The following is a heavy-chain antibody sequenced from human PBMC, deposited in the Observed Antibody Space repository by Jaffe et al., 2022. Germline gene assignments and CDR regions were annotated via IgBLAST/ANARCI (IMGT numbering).Heavy chain of an antibody. J-gene: IGHJ5*02. CDR2: IYWDDDK. CDR3: AHSLFMVRGVENWFDP. V-gene: IGHV2-5*02. D-gene: IGHD3-10*01. CDR1: GFSLSTSGVG. Sequence: QITLKESGPTLVKPTQTLTLTCTFSGFSLSTSGVGVGWIRQPPGKALEWLALIYWDDDKRYSPSLKSRLTITKDTSKNQVVLTMTNMDPVDTATYYCAHSLFMVRGVENWFDPWGQGTLVTVSS.